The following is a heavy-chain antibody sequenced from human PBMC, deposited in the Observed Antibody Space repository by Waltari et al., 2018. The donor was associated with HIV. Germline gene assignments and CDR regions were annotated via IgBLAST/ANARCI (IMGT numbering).Heavy chain of an antibody. V-gene: IGHV3-23*01. CDR3: AKTQLSSIAARPDGMGGWFDP. D-gene: IGHD6-6*01. CDR2: ISGSGGST. CDR1: GFTFSSYA. J-gene: IGHJ5*02. Sequence: EVQLLESGGGLVQPGGSLRLSCAASGFTFSSYAMSWVRQAPGKGLEWVSAISGSGGSTYYADSVKGRFTISRDNSKNTLYLQMNSLRAEDTAVYYCAKTQLSSIAARPDGMGGWFDPWGQGTLVTVSS.